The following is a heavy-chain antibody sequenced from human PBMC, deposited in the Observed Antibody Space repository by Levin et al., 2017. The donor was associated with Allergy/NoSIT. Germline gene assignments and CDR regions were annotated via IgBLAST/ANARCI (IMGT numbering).Heavy chain of an antibody. CDR1: GFTFSSYA. J-gene: IGHJ4*02. Sequence: GGSLRLSCAASGFTFSSYAMSWVRQAPGKGLEWVSGISGSGDSTYYADSVKGRFTISRDNSKNTLYLEMNSLRAEDTAVYYCTRIYCSGGYCSYFDCWGQGTLVTVAS. CDR3: TRIYCSGGYCSYFDC. CDR2: ISGSGDST. V-gene: IGHV3-23*01. D-gene: IGHD2-15*01.